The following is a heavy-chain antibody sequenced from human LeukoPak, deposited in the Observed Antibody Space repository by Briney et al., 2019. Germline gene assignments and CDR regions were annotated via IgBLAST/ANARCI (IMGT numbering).Heavy chain of an antibody. CDR1: GGSISIGSYY. D-gene: IGHD3-22*01. J-gene: IGHJ4*02. Sequence: SETLSLTCTVSGGSISIGSYYWGWIRQPPGKGLEWIGSIYYSGSTYYNPSLKSRVTISVDTSKNQFSLKLSSVTAADTAVYYCARVYYYDSSGYYFYFDYWGQGTLVTVSS. CDR2: IYYSGST. V-gene: IGHV4-39*07. CDR3: ARVYYYDSSGYYFYFDY.